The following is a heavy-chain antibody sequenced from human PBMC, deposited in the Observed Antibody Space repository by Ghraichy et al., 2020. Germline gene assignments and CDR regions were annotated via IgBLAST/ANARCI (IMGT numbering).Heavy chain of an antibody. Sequence: SETLSLTCTVSGGSISSSYYYWGWIRQPPGKGLEWIGSIYHSGSTYYNPSLNSRVTISIDTSRNQFSLELNSVTAADTAVYYCARPSAAAGYYYFYFWGHGTLVTVSS. J-gene: IGHJ4*01. CDR3: ARPSAAAGYYYFYF. V-gene: IGHV4-39*01. D-gene: IGHD6-13*01. CDR2: IYHSGST. CDR1: GGSISSSYYY.